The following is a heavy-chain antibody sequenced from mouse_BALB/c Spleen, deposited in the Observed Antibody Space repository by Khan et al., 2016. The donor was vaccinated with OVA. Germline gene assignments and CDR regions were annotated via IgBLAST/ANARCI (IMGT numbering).Heavy chain of an antibody. V-gene: IGHV1S136*01. CDR1: GYTFTSYV. CDR2: IYPFNGDT. Sequence: EVQLQESGPERVKPGASVKMSCKASGYTFTSYVMHWVKQKPGQGLEWIGYIYPFNGDTKYNEKFKDKATLTSDKSSSTAYMELSSLTSEDSAVYFWAPVDSYYVSFAYWGQGTLVTVSA. CDR3: APVDSYYVSFAY. J-gene: IGHJ3*01. D-gene: IGHD2-3*01.